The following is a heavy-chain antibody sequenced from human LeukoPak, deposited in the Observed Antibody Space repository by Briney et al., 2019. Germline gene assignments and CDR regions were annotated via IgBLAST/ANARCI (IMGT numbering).Heavy chain of an antibody. CDR2: INPNSGGT. V-gene: IGHV1-2*02. J-gene: IGHJ5*02. CDR3: ARDYLNSSSWYRWFDP. CDR1: GYTFTSYY. Sequence: GASVKVSCKASGYTFTSYYMHWVRQAPGQGLEWMGWINPNSGGTNYAQKFQGRVTMTRDTSISTAYMELSRLRSDDTAVYYCARDYLNSSSWYRWFDPWGQGTLVTVSS. D-gene: IGHD6-13*01.